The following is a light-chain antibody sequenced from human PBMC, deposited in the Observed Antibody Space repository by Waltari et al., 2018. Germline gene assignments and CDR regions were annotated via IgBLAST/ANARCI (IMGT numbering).Light chain of an antibody. V-gene: IGKV1-39*01. CDR1: QSISSY. Sequence: DIQMTQSPSSLSASVGDRVTITCRASQSISSYLNWYQQKPGKAPKLLIYAASSLQSGVPSRFSGSGSGTDFTLTISSLQPEEFATYYCQQSYSTPRMYTFGQGTKLEIK. CDR3: QQSYSTPRMYT. J-gene: IGKJ2*01. CDR2: AAS.